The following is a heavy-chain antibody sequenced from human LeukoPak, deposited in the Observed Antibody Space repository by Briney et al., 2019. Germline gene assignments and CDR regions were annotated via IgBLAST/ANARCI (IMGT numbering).Heavy chain of an antibody. CDR3: ARRRTGLSFDY. J-gene: IGHJ4*02. CDR1: GYSFTNYW. CDR2: LYSGDSDT. V-gene: IGHV5-51*01. D-gene: IGHD3-10*01. Sequence: GESLKISCKVSGYSFTNYWIGWVRQMPGKGLEWMGILYSGDSDTTYSPSFQGQVTISADKSISTAYLQWSSLKASGTAMYYCARRRTGLSFDYWGQGTLVTVSS.